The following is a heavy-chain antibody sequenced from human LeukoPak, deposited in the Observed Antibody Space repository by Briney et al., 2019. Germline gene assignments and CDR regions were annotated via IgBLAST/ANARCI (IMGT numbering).Heavy chain of an antibody. J-gene: IGHJ5*02. D-gene: IGHD3-3*01. CDR2: INPNSGGT. CDR3: AKGLRFLEWLLVPNNWFDP. V-gene: IGHV1-2*02. Sequence: ASVKVSCKASGYTFTGYYMHWVRQAPGQGLEWMGWINPNSGGTNYAQKFQGRVTMTRDTSISTAYMELSRLRSDGTAVYYCAKGLRFLEWLLVPNNWFDPWGQGTLVTVSS. CDR1: GYTFTGYY.